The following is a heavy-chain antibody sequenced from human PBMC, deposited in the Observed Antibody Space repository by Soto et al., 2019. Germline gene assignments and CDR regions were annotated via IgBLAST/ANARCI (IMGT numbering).Heavy chain of an antibody. CDR2: IGGTDGDSDGVP. V-gene: IGHV3-23*01. CDR3: VKRGRNWGAFDF. Sequence: VQLLESGGDLVQPGGSLRLSCVASGFILNSYAMSWVRQAPGKGLEWVSTIGGTDGDSDGVPWYEDSVKGRFTISRDSSANTLFLHMYNLRAEDSALYYCVKRGRNWGAFDFWGQGTTVVVSS. D-gene: IGHD7-27*01. J-gene: IGHJ3*01. CDR1: GFILNSYA.